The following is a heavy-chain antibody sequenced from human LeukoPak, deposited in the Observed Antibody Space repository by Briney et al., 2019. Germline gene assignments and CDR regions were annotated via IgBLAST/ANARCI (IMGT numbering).Heavy chain of an antibody. CDR1: GFTFSDYF. D-gene: IGHD2-2*01. V-gene: IGHV3-11*06. Sequence: GRSLRLSCAASGFTFSDYFMTWIRQAPGKGLEWVSYISSSSTNTNYADSVKGRFTISRDNAKNSLSLQMNSLRAEDTAVYYCARGIPKTYCTSTSCYVNWFDPWGQGTLVTVSS. J-gene: IGHJ5*02. CDR3: ARGIPKTYCTSTSCYVNWFDP. CDR2: ISSSSTNT.